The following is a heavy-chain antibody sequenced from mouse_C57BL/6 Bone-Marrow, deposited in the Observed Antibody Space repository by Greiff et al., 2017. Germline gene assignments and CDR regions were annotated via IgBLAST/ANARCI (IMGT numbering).Heavy chain of an antibody. Sequence: EVQLQESGPVLVKPGPSVKISCKASGFTFTDYYMHWVKQSHGKSLEWIGLVYPYNGGTSYNQKFKGKATLTVDTSSSTAYMELNSLTSEDSAVYYCASSYYYGSSRWCFYVWGRGTAATVTA. J-gene: IGHJ1*03. CDR1: GFTFTDYY. D-gene: IGHD1-1*01. CDR2: VYPYNGGT. CDR3: ASSYYYGSSRWCFYV. V-gene: IGHV1-36*01.